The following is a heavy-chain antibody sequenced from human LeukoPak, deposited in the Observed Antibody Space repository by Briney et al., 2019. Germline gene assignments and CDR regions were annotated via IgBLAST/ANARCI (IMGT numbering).Heavy chain of an antibody. CDR2: ITAGNGNT. J-gene: IGHJ3*02. Sequence: ASVKVSCKASGYNFRNYGIGWVRQAPREGLEWMGWITAGNGNTNYAQKVQGRVTMTTDTSTSTAYMELRSLRSDDTAVYFCARDSARGYSYGYNAFDIWGQGTMVTVSS. CDR3: ARDSARGYSYGYNAFDI. D-gene: IGHD5-18*01. V-gene: IGHV1-18*01. CDR1: GYNFRNYG.